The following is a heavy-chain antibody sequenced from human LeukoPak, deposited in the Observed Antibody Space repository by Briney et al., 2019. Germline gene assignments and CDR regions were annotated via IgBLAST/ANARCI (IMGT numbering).Heavy chain of an antibody. J-gene: IGHJ4*02. V-gene: IGHV1-2*06. CDR2: INPNSGGT. CDR3: ARENLPYDILTGFGPGYDY. Sequence: ASVKVSCKASGYTFTGYYMHWVRQAPGQGLEWMGRINPNSGGTNYAQKLQGRVTMTRDTSISTAYMELSRLRSDDTAVYYCARENLPYDILTGFGPGYDYWGQGTLVTVSS. CDR1: GYTFTGYY. D-gene: IGHD3-9*01.